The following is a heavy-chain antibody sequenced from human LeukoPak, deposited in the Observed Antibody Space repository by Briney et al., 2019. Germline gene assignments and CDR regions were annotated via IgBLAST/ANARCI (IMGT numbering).Heavy chain of an antibody. V-gene: IGHV1-18*01. Sequence: GASVKVSCKASGYTFTSYGISWVRQAPGQGLEWMGWISAYNGNTNYAQKLQGRVTMTTDTSTSTAYMELRSLRSDDTAVYYCARDPMVRGVILYYFDYWGQGTLVTVSS. D-gene: IGHD3-10*01. CDR3: ARDPMVRGVILYYFDY. CDR2: ISAYNGNT. J-gene: IGHJ4*02. CDR1: GYTFTSYG.